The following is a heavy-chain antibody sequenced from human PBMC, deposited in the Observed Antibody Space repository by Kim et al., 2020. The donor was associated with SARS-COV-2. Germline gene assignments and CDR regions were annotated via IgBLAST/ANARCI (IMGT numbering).Heavy chain of an antibody. J-gene: IGHJ5*02. CDR3: ARLLFAMRGTKADRDGYNYGGSGP. D-gene: IGHD5-12*01. V-gene: IGHV1-2*02. CDR1: GYTFTGYY. CDR2: INPNSGGT. Sequence: ASVKVSCKASGYTFTGYYMHWVRQAPGQGLEWMGWINPNSGGTNYAQKFQGRVTMTRDTSISTAYMELSRLRSDDTAVYYCARLLFAMRGTKADRDGYNYGGSGPWGQGTLVTVSS.